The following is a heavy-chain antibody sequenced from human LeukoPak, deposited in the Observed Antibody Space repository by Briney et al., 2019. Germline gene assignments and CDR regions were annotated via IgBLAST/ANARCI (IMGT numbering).Heavy chain of an antibody. J-gene: IGHJ4*02. CDR1: GFIFNAFE. CDR3: AKYHKTTVAGRDFDY. Sequence: GGSLRLSCVGSGFIFNAFEMDWVRQAPGKGLEWVSSINSGGENTDYADSVKGRFTISRDNSKSTLYLQMNNLRAEDTAVYYCAKYHKTTVAGRDFDYWGQGTRVSVSS. CDR2: INSGGENT. D-gene: IGHD6-19*01. V-gene: IGHV3-23*01.